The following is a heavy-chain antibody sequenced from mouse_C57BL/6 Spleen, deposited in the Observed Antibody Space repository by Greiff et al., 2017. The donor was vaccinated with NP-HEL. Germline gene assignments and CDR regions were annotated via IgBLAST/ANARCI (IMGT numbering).Heavy chain of an antibody. CDR2: IDPSDSYT. Sequence: QVQLQQPGAELVKPGASVKLSCKASGYTFTSYWMQWVKQRPGQGLEWIGEIDPSDSYTNYNQKFKGKATLTVDTSSSTAYMQLSSLTSEDSAVYYCERGYYGSSYNWYFDVWGTGTTVTVSS. CDR1: GYTFTSYW. D-gene: IGHD1-1*01. J-gene: IGHJ1*03. CDR3: ERGYYGSSYNWYFDV. V-gene: IGHV1-50*01.